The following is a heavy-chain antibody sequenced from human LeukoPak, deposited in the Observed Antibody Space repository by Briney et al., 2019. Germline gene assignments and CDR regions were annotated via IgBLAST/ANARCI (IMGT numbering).Heavy chain of an antibody. CDR1: GYTFTSYY. J-gene: IGHJ4*02. CDR3: ARETTGIRAVAGKGFYY. D-gene: IGHD6-19*01. CDR2: INPSGGST. V-gene: IGHV1-46*01. Sequence: ASVKVSCKASGYTFTSYYMHWVRQAPGQGLEWMGIINPSGGSTSYAQKFQGRVTMTRDMSTSTVYMELSSLRSEDTAVYYCARETTGIRAVAGKGFYYWGQGTLVTVSS.